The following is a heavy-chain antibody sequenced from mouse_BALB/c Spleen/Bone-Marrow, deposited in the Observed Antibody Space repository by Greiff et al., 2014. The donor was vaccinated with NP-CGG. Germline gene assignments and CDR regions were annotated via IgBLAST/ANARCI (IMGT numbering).Heavy chain of an antibody. V-gene: IGHV1S130*01. CDR1: GYTFTSSW. D-gene: IGHD4-1*01. CDR3: ARELGRGYYFDY. J-gene: IGHJ2*01. Sequence: LVESGSVLVRPGASVKPSCKASGYTFTSSWMHWAKQRPGQGLEWIGEIHPNSGNTNYNEKFKGKATLTVDTSSSTAYVDLSGLTSEDSAVYYCARELGRGYYFDYWGQGTTLTVSS. CDR2: IHPNSGNT.